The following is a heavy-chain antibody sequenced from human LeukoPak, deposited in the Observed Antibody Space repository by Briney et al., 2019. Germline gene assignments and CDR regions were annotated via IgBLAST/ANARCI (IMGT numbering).Heavy chain of an antibody. CDR2: INHSGST. J-gene: IGHJ2*01. V-gene: IGHV4-34*01. Sequence: GSLRLSCAASGFTFSTYAMSWVRQAPGKGLEWIGEINHSGSTNYNPSLKSRVTISVDTSKNQFSLKLSSVTAADTAVYYCARRSRLELRGWYFDLWGRGTLVTVSS. CDR3: ARRSRLELRGWYFDL. D-gene: IGHD1-7*01. CDR1: GFTFSTYA.